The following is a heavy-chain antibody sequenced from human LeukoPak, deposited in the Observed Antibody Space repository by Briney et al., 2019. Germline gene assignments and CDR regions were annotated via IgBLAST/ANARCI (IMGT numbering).Heavy chain of an antibody. V-gene: IGHV3-30*02. Sequence: GRSLRLSCAASGFTFSSYGMHSVRQAPGKGREWVAFIRVDERKTFYADSVKCRFTISRDNTRNTLFLQMNSVRDDDTAVHSCAKDLYGSGSYEMGLFDYWGQGTLVTVSS. CDR3: AKDLYGSGSYEMGLFDY. CDR2: IRVDERKT. J-gene: IGHJ4*02. D-gene: IGHD3-10*01. CDR1: GFTFSSYG.